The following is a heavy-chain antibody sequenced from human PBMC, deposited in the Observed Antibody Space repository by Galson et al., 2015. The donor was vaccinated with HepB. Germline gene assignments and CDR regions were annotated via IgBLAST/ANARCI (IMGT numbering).Heavy chain of an antibody. CDR2: FNPKSGGT. V-gene: IGHV1-2*02. Sequence: SVKVSCKASGYTLIGYYMHWVRQAPGQGLEWMGWFNPKSGGTDYTQNFQGRVTMTWDTSTNTAYMELSRLTSDDTAIYYCANTASRRLYTYFDPWGQGTLASVSS. J-gene: IGHJ5*02. CDR3: ANTASRRLYTYFDP. D-gene: IGHD6-6*01. CDR1: GYTLIGYY.